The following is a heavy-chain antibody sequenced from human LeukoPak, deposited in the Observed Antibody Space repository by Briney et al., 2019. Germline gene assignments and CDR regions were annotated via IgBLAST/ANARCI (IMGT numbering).Heavy chain of an antibody. CDR2: ISGSGGST. Sequence: GGSLRLSCAASGFTFSSYAMGWVRQAPGKGLEWVSAISGSGGSTYYADSVKGRFTISRDNSKNTLYLQMNSLRAEDTAVYYCAKGRVIAGHLDYWGQGTLVTVSS. J-gene: IGHJ4*02. D-gene: IGHD6-13*01. V-gene: IGHV3-23*01. CDR3: AKGRVIAGHLDY. CDR1: GFTFSSYA.